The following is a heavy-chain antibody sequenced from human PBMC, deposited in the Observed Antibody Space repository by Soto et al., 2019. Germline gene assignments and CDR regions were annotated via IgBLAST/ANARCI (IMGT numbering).Heavy chain of an antibody. CDR2: ISGSGGST. Sequence: EVQLLESGGGLVQPGGSLRLSCAASGFTFSSYVMSWVRQAPGKGLEWVSAISGSGGSTYYADSVKGRFTISRDNSKNTLYLQMNSLRAEDTAVYYCAKGRGYCSGGSCYGDYWGQGTLVTVSS. D-gene: IGHD2-15*01. J-gene: IGHJ4*02. CDR1: GFTFSSYV. V-gene: IGHV3-23*01. CDR3: AKGRGYCSGGSCYGDY.